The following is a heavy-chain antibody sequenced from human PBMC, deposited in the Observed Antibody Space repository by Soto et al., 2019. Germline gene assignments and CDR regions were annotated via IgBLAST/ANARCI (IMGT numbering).Heavy chain of an antibody. Sequence: GGSLRLSCAASGFTFSNYAMHWVRQAPGKGLEWVSAISGSGAGTYYADSVKGRFTISRDNSKNTLYLQMNSLGAEDTAIYFCAKGIAARGEYYYYYYYGMDFWGQGTTVTVSS. J-gene: IGHJ6*02. CDR1: GFTFSNYA. CDR2: ISGSGAGT. D-gene: IGHD6-13*01. V-gene: IGHV3-23*01. CDR3: AKGIAARGEYYYYYYYGMDF.